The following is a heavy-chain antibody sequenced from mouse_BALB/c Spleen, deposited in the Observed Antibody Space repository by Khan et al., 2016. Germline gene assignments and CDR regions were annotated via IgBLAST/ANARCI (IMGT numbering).Heavy chain of an antibody. CDR1: GYTFTDYY. D-gene: IGHD2-3*01. CDR2: IYPGSGNT. Sequence: QVQLKQSGAELARPGASVKLSCKASGYTFTDYYINWVKQRTGQGLEWIGQIYPGSGNTYYSENFKGKATLTADKSSSTAYMQLSSLTSDDSAVYFCAKGGYYGYYTVDDWGHGASVTVSS. V-gene: IGHV1-77*01. CDR3: AKGGYYGYYTVDD. J-gene: IGHJ4*01.